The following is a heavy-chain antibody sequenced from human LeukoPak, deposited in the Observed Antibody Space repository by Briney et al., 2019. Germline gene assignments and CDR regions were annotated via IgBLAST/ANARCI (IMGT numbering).Heavy chain of an antibody. CDR2: IYYSGSP. J-gene: IGHJ4*02. D-gene: IGHD1-1*01. CDR1: GGSISNNNYY. Sequence: SETLSLTCTVSGGSISNNNYYWAWIRQPPGKGLECIGSIYYSGSPYYNPSLKSRVTISVDTSRNQFSLRLSSVTAADTAVYYCATWRTAKTGFDYWGQGTLVTVSS. CDR3: ATWRTAKTGFDY. V-gene: IGHV4-39*01.